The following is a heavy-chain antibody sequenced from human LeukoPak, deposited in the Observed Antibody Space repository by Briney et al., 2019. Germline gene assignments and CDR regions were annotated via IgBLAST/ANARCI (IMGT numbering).Heavy chain of an antibody. J-gene: IGHJ3*02. CDR2: IGTAGDT. CDR1: GFTFSSYD. D-gene: IGHD3-10*01. Sequence: GGSLRLSCAASGFTFSSYDMHWVRQATGKGLEWVSAIGTAGDTYYPGSVKGRFTISRENAKNSLYLQMNSLRAEDTALYYCAKGVRITMVRGAFDIWGQGTMVTVSS. CDR3: AKGVRITMVRGAFDI. V-gene: IGHV3-13*01.